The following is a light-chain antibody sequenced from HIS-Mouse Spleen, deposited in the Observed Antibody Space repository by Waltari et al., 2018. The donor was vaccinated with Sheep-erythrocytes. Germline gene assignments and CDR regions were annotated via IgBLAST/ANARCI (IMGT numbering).Light chain of an antibody. CDR3: NSRDSSGNHLEV. J-gene: IGLJ3*02. Sequence: VSVALGQTVRITCQGDSLRSYYASWYQQKPGQAPVLVIYGKNNRPSGIPDRFSGSSSGNTASLTITGAQAEDEADYYCNSRDSSGNHLEVFGGGSKLTVL. CDR2: GKN. V-gene: IGLV3-19*01. CDR1: SLRSYY.